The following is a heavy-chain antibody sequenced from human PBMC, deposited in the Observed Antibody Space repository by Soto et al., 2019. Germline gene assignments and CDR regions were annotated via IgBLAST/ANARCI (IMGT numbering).Heavy chain of an antibody. CDR2: IKSRPDGGTI. CDR3: ETGATMITGLDY. J-gene: IGHJ4*02. V-gene: IGHV3-15*07. D-gene: IGHD3-16*01. Sequence: EVQLVESGGGLVKPEESLRLSCVGSGFIFSNAWMNWVRQATGKGLEWVGRIKSRPDGGTIDYAAPVKGRFTISRYDSKNVVSLQMNSLKTEDTAVYYCETGATMITGLDYWGQGTLVTVPS. CDR1: GFIFSNAW.